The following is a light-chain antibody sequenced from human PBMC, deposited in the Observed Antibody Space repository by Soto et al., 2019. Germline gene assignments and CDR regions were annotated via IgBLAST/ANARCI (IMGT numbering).Light chain of an antibody. CDR1: SPNIGANY. CDR2: RNN. Sequence: QSVLTQPPSASGTPGQRVTISCSGSSPNIGANYVYWYQQLPGTAPKLLIYRNNQRPSGVPDRFSGSKSGTSASLVISGLRSEDEADYYCAAWDDSLSGVVFGGGTKLTVL. J-gene: IGLJ2*01. CDR3: AAWDDSLSGVV. V-gene: IGLV1-47*01.